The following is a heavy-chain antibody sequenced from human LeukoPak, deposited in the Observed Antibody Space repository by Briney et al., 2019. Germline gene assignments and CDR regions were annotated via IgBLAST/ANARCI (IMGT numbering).Heavy chain of an antibody. J-gene: IGHJ4*02. Sequence: GGSLRLSCAPSGFTFSRCWRTWVRQAPGKGLEWVATIKEDGSEKYCADSVKGRCTISRDNAKNSVYLQMNSLRAEDTAIYHCARESLLGGIDYWGQGTLVTVSS. CDR2: IKEDGSEK. CDR3: ARESLLGGIDY. D-gene: IGHD3-16*01. V-gene: IGHV3-7*04. CDR1: GFTFSRCW.